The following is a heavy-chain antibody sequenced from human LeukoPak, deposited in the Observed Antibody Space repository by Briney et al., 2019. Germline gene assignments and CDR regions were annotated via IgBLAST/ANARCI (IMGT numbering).Heavy chain of an antibody. Sequence: SVKVSCKASGYTFTSYAISWVRQAPGQGLEWMGRIIPILGIANYAQKFQGRVTITADKSTSTAYMELSSLRSEDTAVYYCARDFGYSSSWDGSTNAFDIWGQGTMVTVSS. CDR2: IIPILGIA. V-gene: IGHV1-69*04. CDR3: ARDFGYSSSWDGSTNAFDI. J-gene: IGHJ3*02. CDR1: GYTFTSYA. D-gene: IGHD6-13*01.